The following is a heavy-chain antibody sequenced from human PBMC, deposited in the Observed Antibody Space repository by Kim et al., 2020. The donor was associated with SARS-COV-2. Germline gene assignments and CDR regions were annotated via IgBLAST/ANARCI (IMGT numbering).Heavy chain of an antibody. CDR1: GFTFSSYA. J-gene: IGHJ4*02. CDR3: AKSDPYYYDSSGYYYPLDY. D-gene: IGHD3-22*01. V-gene: IGHV3-23*01. Sequence: GGSLRLSCAASGFTFSSYAMSWVRQAPGKGLEWVSAISGSGGSTYYADSVKGRFTISRDNSKNTLYLQMNSLRAEDTAVYYCAKSDPYYYDSSGYYYPLDYWGQGTLVTVSS. CDR2: ISGSGGST.